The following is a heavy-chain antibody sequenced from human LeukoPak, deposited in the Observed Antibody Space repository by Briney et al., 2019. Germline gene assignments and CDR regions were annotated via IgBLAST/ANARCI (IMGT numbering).Heavy chain of an antibody. Sequence: PGRSLRLSCAASGFTFSSYAMHWVRQAAGKGLEWVAVISYDGSNKYYADSVKGRFTISRDNSKNTLYLQMNSLRAEDTAVYYCATESWYHFDYWGQGTLVTVSS. CDR2: ISYDGSNK. CDR1: GFTFSSYA. D-gene: IGHD6-13*01. J-gene: IGHJ4*02. CDR3: ATESWYHFDY. V-gene: IGHV3-30-3*01.